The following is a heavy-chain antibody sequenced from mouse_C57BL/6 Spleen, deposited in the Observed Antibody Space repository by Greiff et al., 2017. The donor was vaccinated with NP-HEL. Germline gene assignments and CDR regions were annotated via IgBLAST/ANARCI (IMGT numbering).Heavy chain of an antibody. Sequence: VQLQQPGAELVKPGASVKMSCKASGYTFTSYWITWVKQRPGQGLEWIGDIYPGSGSTNYNEKFKSKATLTVDTSSSTAYMQLSSLTSEDSAVYYCARGAGSSSYYYAMDYWGQGTSVTVSS. CDR2: IYPGSGST. J-gene: IGHJ4*01. CDR1: GYTFTSYW. D-gene: IGHD1-1*01. V-gene: IGHV1-55*01. CDR3: ARGAGSSSYYYAMDY.